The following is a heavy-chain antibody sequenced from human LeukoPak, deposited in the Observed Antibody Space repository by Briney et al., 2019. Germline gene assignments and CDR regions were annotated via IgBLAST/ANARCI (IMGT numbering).Heavy chain of an antibody. CDR3: ARLAGTDSDY. J-gene: IGHJ4*02. D-gene: IGHD6-19*01. CDR2: LYAGGTT. V-gene: IGHV3-53*01. CDR1: GFTLSNNY. Sequence: PGGSLRPSCAASGFTLSNNYMSWVRQAPGKGLEWVSGLYAGGTTYYADSVKGRFIISRDNPKNTLYLQMNSLRAEDTAVYYCARLAGTDSDYWGQGTLVTVSS.